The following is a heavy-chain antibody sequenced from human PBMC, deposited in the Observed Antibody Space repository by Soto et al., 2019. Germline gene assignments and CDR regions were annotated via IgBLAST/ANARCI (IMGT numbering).Heavy chain of an antibody. CDR2: INAGNGGT. V-gene: IGHV1-3*01. J-gene: IGHJ4*02. Sequence: ASVKVSCKASGYTFTSYAIHWVRQAPGQRLEWMGWINAGNGGTKYSENFRGRVTITRDTSANTVYLGLSSLSSEDTASYYCARTGHSGSYDFWGQGTLVTVSS. CDR3: ARTGHSGSYDF. D-gene: IGHD3-22*01. CDR1: GYTFTSYA.